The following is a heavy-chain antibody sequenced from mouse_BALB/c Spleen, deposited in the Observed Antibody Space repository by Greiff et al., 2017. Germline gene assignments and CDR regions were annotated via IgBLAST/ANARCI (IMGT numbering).Heavy chain of an antibody. CDR2: INPNNGGT. Sequence: VQLQQSGPELVKPGASVKIPCTASGYTFTDYNMDWVKQSHGKSLEWIGDINPNNGGTIYNQKFKGKATLTVDKSSSTAYMELRSLTSEDTAVYYCARPYGNYYAMDYWGQGTSVTVSS. CDR3: ARPYGNYYAMDY. D-gene: IGHD2-1*01. CDR1: GYTFTDYN. J-gene: IGHJ4*01. V-gene: IGHV1-18*01.